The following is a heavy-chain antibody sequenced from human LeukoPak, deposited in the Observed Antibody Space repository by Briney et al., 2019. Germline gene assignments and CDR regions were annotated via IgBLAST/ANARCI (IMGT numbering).Heavy chain of an antibody. CDR2: ISYDGSNK. J-gene: IGHJ4*02. Sequence: PGRSLRLSCAASGFTFSSYAMHWVRQAPGKGLEWVAVISYDGSNKYNADSVKGRFTISRDNSKNTLYLQMNSLRAEDTAVYYCARDYSSSGWSFVYWGQGTLVTVSS. CDR3: ARDYSSSGWSFVY. V-gene: IGHV3-30*17. D-gene: IGHD6-19*01. CDR1: GFTFSSYA.